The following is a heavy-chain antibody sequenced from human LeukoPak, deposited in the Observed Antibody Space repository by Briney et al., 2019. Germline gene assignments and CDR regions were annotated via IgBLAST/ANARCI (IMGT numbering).Heavy chain of an antibody. Sequence: ASVKVSCKASGYTFTGYYMHWVRQAPGQGLEWMGWINPNSGGTNYAQKFQGRVTMTRDTSISTAYMELSRLRSDDTAVYYCARGHTESADDYGNWFHPWGQGTLVTVSS. D-gene: IGHD5-12*01. J-gene: IGHJ5*02. V-gene: IGHV1-2*02. CDR3: ARGHTESADDYGNWFHP. CDR1: GYTFTGYY. CDR2: INPNSGGT.